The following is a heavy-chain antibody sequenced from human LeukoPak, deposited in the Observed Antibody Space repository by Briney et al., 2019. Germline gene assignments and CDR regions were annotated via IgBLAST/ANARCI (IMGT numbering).Heavy chain of an antibody. CDR2: ISGGGGST. Sequence: GGSLRLSCAASGFIFSGYAMSWVRRAPGEGLEWVSGISGGGGSTYYADSVKGRFAISRDNSKNRLFLQMNSLRAEDTAVYYCAKAGSGYSYFDHWGQGTLVTVSS. V-gene: IGHV3-23*01. D-gene: IGHD3-22*01. CDR1: GFIFSGYA. J-gene: IGHJ4*02. CDR3: AKAGSGYSYFDH.